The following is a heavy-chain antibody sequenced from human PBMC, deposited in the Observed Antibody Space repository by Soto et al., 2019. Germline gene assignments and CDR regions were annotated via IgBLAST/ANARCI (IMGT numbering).Heavy chain of an antibody. CDR1: GGSISSSNW. V-gene: IGHV4-4*02. CDR2: IYHSGST. J-gene: IGHJ3*02. CDR3: ARGPIIDDSSGTRAFDI. D-gene: IGHD3-22*01. Sequence: QVQLQESGPGLVKPSGTLSLTCAVSGGSISSSNWWSWVRQPPGKGLEWIGEIYHSGSTNYNPSLKSRGTISVDKSKNQFSLTLSSVTAADTAVYYCARGPIIDDSSGTRAFDIWGQGTMVTVSS.